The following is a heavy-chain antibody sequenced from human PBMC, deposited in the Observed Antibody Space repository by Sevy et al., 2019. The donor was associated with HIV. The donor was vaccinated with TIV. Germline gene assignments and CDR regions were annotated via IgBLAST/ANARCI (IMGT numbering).Heavy chain of an antibody. CDR1: GYSFANYW. Sequence: GESLKISCKGSGYSFANYWIGWVRQMPGKGLEWMGIIYPDDSDTRYSPSFQGQVTISADKSISTAYLQWSSLRASDNGMYYCAGASKNCSDGSCSSNSFDYWGPGTLVTVSS. J-gene: IGHJ4*02. V-gene: IGHV5-51*01. CDR2: IYPDDSDT. D-gene: IGHD2-15*01. CDR3: AGASKNCSDGSCSSNSFDY.